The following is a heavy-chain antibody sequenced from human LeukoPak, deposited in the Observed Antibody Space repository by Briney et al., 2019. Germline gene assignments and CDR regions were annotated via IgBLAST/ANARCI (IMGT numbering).Heavy chain of an antibody. CDR3: AKVEYSYDTSGPNGLGYYYYMDV. Sequence: PGGSLRLSCAASGFTFSTFAKTWVRQAPGKGLEWFSGISGSGANTYYADSVKGRFTISRDNSKNTLYLQKNGLRVEDTALYYCAKVEYSYDTSGPNGLGYYYYMDVWGKGTTVTVSS. J-gene: IGHJ6*03. V-gene: IGHV3-23*01. D-gene: IGHD3-22*01. CDR2: ISGSGANT. CDR1: GFTFSTFA.